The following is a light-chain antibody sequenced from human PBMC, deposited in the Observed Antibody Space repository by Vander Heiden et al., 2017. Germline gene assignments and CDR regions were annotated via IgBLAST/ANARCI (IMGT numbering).Light chain of an antibody. J-gene: IGLJ1*01. CDR1: SSDVGGYHY. CDR2: EVS. V-gene: IGLV2-8*01. CDR3: SSYASSNNVV. Sequence: QSALTQPPSASGSPGQSVTITCTGTSSDVGGYHYVAWYQQPPGKAPKLLIYEVSKRPSGVPDRFSGSKSGTTASLTVSGLQAEDEAEYYCSSYASSNNVVFGTGTKVTVL.